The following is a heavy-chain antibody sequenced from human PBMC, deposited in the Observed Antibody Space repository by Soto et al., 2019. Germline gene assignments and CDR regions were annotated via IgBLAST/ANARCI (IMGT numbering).Heavy chain of an antibody. CDR1: GYTFTHDY. V-gene: IGHV1-46*01. CDR3: ARDLAAGDH. Sequence: QVQLVQSGAEVKKPGASVKVSCRTSGYTFTHDYIHWVRQAPGQGVEWLGIINPASGSTNYAQKFQGRVTLTMDTSTTTVYMELSGLRAEDTAIFYCARDLAAGDHWGQGTLVTVSS. J-gene: IGHJ4*02. D-gene: IGHD6-13*01. CDR2: INPASGST.